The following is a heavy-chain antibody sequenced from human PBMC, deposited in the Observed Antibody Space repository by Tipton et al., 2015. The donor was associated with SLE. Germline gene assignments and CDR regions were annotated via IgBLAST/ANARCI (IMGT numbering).Heavy chain of an antibody. J-gene: IGHJ3*02. D-gene: IGHD6-13*01. CDR2: ISSSGSTI. Sequence: SLRLSCAASGFTFSDYYMSWIRQAPGKGLEWVSYISSSGSTIYYADSVKGRFTISRDNAKNSLYLQMNSLRAEDTAVYYCASKRGVAAAGQNAFDIWGQGTMVTVSS. V-gene: IGHV3-11*04. CDR3: ASKRGVAAAGQNAFDI. CDR1: GFTFSDYY.